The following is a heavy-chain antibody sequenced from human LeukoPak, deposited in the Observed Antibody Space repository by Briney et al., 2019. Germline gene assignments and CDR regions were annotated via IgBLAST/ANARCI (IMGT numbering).Heavy chain of an antibody. CDR3: ARVGDYYAFDI. J-gene: IGHJ3*02. CDR2: IFFSENT. D-gene: IGHD4-17*01. V-gene: IGHV4-30-4*08. Sequence: SQTLSLTCTVSGDSVSSGDYYWSWIRQPPGKGLEWIGYIFFSENTSYNPSLKSRVSISGDTSKNEFSLRLSSVTAADTAVYYCARVGDYYAFDIWGQRTMVTVSS. CDR1: GDSVSSGDYY.